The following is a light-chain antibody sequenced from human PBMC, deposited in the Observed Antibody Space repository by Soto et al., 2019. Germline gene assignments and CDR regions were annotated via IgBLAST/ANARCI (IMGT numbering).Light chain of an antibody. CDR3: QQYGDSPVT. J-gene: IGKJ1*01. CDR2: DAS. V-gene: IGKV3-20*01. CDR1: QSVSSY. Sequence: EIVMTQSPGTLSLSPGERVTLSCRASQSVSSYLAWYQQKPGQAPRLLISDASDRATGIPDRFSGSGSGTDFTLTISRLVPEDFAVYYCQQYGDSPVTFGQGTKV.